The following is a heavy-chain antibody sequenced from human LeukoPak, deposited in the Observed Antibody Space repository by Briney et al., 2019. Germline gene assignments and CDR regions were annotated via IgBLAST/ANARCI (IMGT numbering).Heavy chain of an antibody. CDR1: GFTVSSNY. J-gene: IGHJ3*02. CDR3: AKSRGGSGGSFDAFDI. V-gene: IGHV3-23*01. D-gene: IGHD2-15*01. CDR2: ISGSGGST. Sequence: GGSLRLSCAASGFTVSSNYMSWVRQAPGKGLEWVSVISGSGGSTYYADSVKGRFTISRDNSKNTLYLQMNSLRAEDTAVYYCAKSRGGSGGSFDAFDIWGQGTMVTVSS.